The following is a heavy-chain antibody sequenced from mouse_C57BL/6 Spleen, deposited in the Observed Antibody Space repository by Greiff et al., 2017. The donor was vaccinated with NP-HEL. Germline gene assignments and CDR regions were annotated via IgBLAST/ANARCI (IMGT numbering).Heavy chain of an antibody. J-gene: IGHJ3*01. V-gene: IGHV1-85*01. CDR3: ARSSSYYYGSSWFAY. Sequence: QVQLQQSGPELVKPGASVKLSCKASGYTFTSYDINWVKQRPGQGLEWIGWIYPRDGSTKYNEKFKGTATLTVDTSSSTAYMELHSLTSEDSAVYFCARSSSYYYGSSWFAYWGQGTLVTVSA. CDR1: GYTFTSYD. CDR2: IYPRDGST. D-gene: IGHD1-1*01.